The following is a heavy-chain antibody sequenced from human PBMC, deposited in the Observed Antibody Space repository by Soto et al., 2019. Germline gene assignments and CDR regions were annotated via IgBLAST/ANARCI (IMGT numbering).Heavy chain of an antibody. V-gene: IGHV4-31*03. D-gene: IGHD3-10*01. CDR3: ARTYSGGEYYFDY. CDR2: IYYSGST. CDR1: GGSISSGGYY. Sequence: PSETLSLTCTVSGGSISSGGYYWSWIRQHPGKGLEWIGYIYYSGSTYYNPSLKSRVTISVDTSKNQFSLKLSSVTAADTAVYYCARTYSGGEYYFDYWGQGTLVPVSS. J-gene: IGHJ4*02.